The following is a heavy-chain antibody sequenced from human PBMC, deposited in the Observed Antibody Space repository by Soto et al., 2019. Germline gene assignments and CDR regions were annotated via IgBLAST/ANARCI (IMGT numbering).Heavy chain of an antibody. Sequence: GASVKVSCKTSGYTFTSFGISWLRQAPGQGLEWMGWISTDKGKTNYAQKFQGRVTMTTDTSTSTAYMELRSLRSDDTAVYYRATRSPALDYWGQGTLVTVSS. CDR3: ATRSPALDY. V-gene: IGHV1-18*01. J-gene: IGHJ4*02. CDR1: GYTFTSFG. CDR2: ISTDKGKT.